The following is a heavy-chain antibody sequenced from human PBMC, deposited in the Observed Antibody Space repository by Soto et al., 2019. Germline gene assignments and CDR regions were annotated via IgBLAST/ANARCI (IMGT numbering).Heavy chain of an antibody. Sequence: QVQLVESGGGVVQPGGSLRFPGKPLEFTSNPYAIPWVRQAPGKGWEGGAIIGMDGSNNNYADSVKGRFTISRDNSKNTLYLQMNSLRAEDTALYYCARSDCTGAYCYSWPFNYGVDVWGQGTTVTVSS. CDR2: IGMDGSNN. J-gene: IGHJ6*02. CDR1: EFTSNPYA. V-gene: IGHV3-33*01. D-gene: IGHD2-15*01. CDR3: ARSDCTGAYCYSWPFNYGVDV.